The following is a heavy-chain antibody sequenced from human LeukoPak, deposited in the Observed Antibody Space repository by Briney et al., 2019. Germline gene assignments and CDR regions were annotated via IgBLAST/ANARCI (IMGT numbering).Heavy chain of an antibody. CDR1: GGTFSSYA. CDR2: IIPIFGTA. CDR3: ARGSTSYDFWSGYYLSSYFDY. V-gene: IGHV1-69*05. Sequence: ASVKVSCKASGGTFSSYAISWVRQAPGQGLEWMGRIIPIFGTANYAQKFQGRVTITTDESTSTAYMELRSLRSDDTAVYYCARGSTSYDFWSGYYLSSYFDYWGQGTLVTVSS. D-gene: IGHD3-3*01. J-gene: IGHJ4*02.